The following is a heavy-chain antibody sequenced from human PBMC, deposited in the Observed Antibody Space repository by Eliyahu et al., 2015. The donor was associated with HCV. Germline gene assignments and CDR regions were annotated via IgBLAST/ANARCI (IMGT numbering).Heavy chain of an antibody. V-gene: IGHV4-59*01. CDR1: GXSISXYY. CDR3: ARRRKGVVVRDNWFDP. D-gene: IGHD3-10*01. J-gene: IGHJ5*02. Sequence: QVQLQESGPGLVKPSETLSLTCTVXGXSISXYYWRWIRQPPGKGLEWIGYIYYSGSTNYNPSLKSRVTISVDTSKNQFSLKLSSVTAADTAVYYCARRRKGVVVRDNWFDPWGQGTLVTVSS. CDR2: IYYSGST.